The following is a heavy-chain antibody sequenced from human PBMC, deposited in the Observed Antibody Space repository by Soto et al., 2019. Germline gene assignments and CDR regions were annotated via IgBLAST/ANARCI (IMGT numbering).Heavy chain of an antibody. CDR3: ARDDGSGSYYGVFDY. J-gene: IGHJ4*02. CDR1: GYTFTSYG. Sequence: ASVKVSCKASGYTFTSYGISWVRQAPGQGLEWMGWISAYNGHTNYAQKLQGRVTMTTDTSTSTAYMELRSLRSDDTAVYYCARDDGSGSYYGVFDYWGQGTLVTSPQ. CDR2: ISAYNGHT. D-gene: IGHD3-10*01. V-gene: IGHV1-18*01.